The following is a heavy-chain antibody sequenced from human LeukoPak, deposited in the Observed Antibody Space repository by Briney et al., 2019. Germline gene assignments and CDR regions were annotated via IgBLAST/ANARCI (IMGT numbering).Heavy chain of an antibody. CDR2: IKQDGSEK. CDR3: VRALGSSSAAY. D-gene: IGHD6-6*01. V-gene: IGHV3-7*01. Sequence: GGSLRLSCAASGFTFTHSWMSWVRQAPGKGLEWVANIKQDGSEKYYVDSVEGRFTISRDNAKDSVSLQMNSLRGEDTAVYYCVRALGSSSAAYWGQGTLVTVSS. J-gene: IGHJ4*02. CDR1: GFTFTHSW.